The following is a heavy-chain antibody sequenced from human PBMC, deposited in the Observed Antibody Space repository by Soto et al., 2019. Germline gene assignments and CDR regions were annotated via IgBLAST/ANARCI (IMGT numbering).Heavy chain of an antibody. D-gene: IGHD2-2*01. J-gene: IGHJ6*02. CDR2: MNPNSGNT. CDR3: ARGPPNIVLVPAAMSHYYGMDV. Sequence: ASVKVSCKASGYTFTSYDINWVRQATGQGLEWMGWMNPNSGNTGYAQKFQGRVTMTRNTSISTAYMELSSLRSEDTAVYYCARGPPNIVLVPAAMSHYYGMDVWGQGTTVTV. V-gene: IGHV1-8*01. CDR1: GYTFTSYD.